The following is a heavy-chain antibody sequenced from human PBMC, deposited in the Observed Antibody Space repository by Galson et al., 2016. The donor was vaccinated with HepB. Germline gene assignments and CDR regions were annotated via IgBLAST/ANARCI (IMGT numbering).Heavy chain of an antibody. J-gene: IGHJ2*01. CDR1: GFNVSGNY. CDR3: ARETAAAVNWFFDL. V-gene: IGHV3-53*01. CDR2: IYLDDNT. Sequence: SLRLSCAASGFNVSGNYMTWFRQAPGKGLQWVSTIYLDDNTYYAASVKGRFTISRDLSKNTLFLQMNSLRAEDTAMYYCARETAAAVNWFFDLWGRGTLVTVSS. D-gene: IGHD6-13*01.